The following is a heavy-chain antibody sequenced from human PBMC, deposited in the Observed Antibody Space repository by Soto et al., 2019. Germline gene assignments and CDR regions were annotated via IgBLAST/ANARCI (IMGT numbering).Heavy chain of an antibody. J-gene: IGHJ6*02. D-gene: IGHD2-2*01. CDR1: GGTLSSYA. Sequence: SVKVSCKASGGTLSSYALSWVRQAPGQGLEWMGGIIPIFGTANYAQKFQGRVTITADESTSTAYMELSSLRSEDTAVYYCARMQGYCSSTSCYRGRGYYYYGMDVWGQGTTVTVSS. CDR2: IIPIFGTA. CDR3: ARMQGYCSSTSCYRGRGYYYYGMDV. V-gene: IGHV1-69*13.